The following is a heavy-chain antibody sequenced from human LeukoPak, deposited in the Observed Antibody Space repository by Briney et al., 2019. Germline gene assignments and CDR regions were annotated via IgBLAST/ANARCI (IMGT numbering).Heavy chain of an antibody. CDR1: GGSFSGYY. CDR2: INHSEST. V-gene: IGHV4-34*01. D-gene: IGHD1-1*01. J-gene: IGHJ4*02. Sequence: PSETLSLSCAVYGGSFSGYYWSWIRQPPGKGLEWIGDINHSESTNYNPSLKSRVTISVDTSKNQFSLKLTSVTAADTAVYYCATNWNLDYWGQGTLVTVSS. CDR3: ATNWNLDY.